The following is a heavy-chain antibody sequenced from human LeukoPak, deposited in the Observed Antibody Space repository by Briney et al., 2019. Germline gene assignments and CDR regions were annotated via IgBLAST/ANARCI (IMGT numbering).Heavy chain of an antibody. CDR1: GDTFSSYA. CDR3: ARDDYYDSSAYRENPFDV. Sequence: SMKVSCKASGDTFSSYAISWLRQAPGQGLEWMGGIIPILGTTNYAQKFQGRVTITADESTSTLYMELRSLRSEDTAIYYCARDDYYDSSAYRENPFDVWGQGTMVTVSS. CDR2: IIPILGTT. J-gene: IGHJ3*01. D-gene: IGHD3-22*01. V-gene: IGHV1-69*13.